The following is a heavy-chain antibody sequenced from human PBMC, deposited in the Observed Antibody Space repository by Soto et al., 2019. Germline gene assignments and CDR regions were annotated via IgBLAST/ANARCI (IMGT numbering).Heavy chain of an antibody. V-gene: IGHV1-2*06. D-gene: IGHD5-12*01. CDR2: INPNSGDT. Sequence: QVQLVQSGAEVKKPGASVTVSCKASGYTFSDYYLHWVRQAPGQGPEWMGRINPNSGDTKFAQKFQGRVTMTRDTSVRKGFMEMNWLKPDDTAVYYCARESGGATATLDYYYFYMDVWGQGTTVTVSS. CDR1: GYTFSDYY. J-gene: IGHJ6*03. CDR3: ARESGGATATLDYYYFYMDV.